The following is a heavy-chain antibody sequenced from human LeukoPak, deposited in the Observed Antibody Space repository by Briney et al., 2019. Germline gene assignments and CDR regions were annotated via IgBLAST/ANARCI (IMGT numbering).Heavy chain of an antibody. D-gene: IGHD3-10*01. V-gene: IGHV4-34*01. Sequence: KPSETLSLTCTVYGGSFSGYYWSWIRQPPGKGLEWIGEINHSGSTNYNPSLKSRVTISVDTSKNQFSLKLSSVTAADTAVYYCARRMVRGVIGYWGQGTLVTVSS. CDR1: GGSFSGYY. CDR3: ARRMVRGVIGY. CDR2: INHSGST. J-gene: IGHJ4*02.